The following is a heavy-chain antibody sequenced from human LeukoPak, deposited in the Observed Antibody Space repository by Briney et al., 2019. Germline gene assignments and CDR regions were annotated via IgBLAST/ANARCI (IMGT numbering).Heavy chain of an antibody. CDR3: AAASTTVVTWPSYYYYYYMDV. J-gene: IGHJ6*03. Sequence: SETLSLTCTVSGGSISSYYWSWIRQPPGKGLEWIGYIYYSGSTNYNPSLKSRVTISVDTSKNQFSLKLSSVTAADTAVYYCAAASTTVVTWPSYYYYYYMDVWGKGTTVTVSS. CDR1: GGSISSYY. CDR2: IYYSGST. D-gene: IGHD4-23*01. V-gene: IGHV4-59*01.